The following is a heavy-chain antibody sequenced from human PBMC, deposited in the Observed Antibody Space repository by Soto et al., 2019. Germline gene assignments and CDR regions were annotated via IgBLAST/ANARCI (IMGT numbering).Heavy chain of an antibody. CDR3: SKDKGPGPAVYYFDY. D-gene: IGHD6-19*01. CDR1: GFTFNNYA. V-gene: IGHV3-30-3*01. J-gene: IGHJ4*02. Sequence: QVQLVESGGGVVQPGRSLRLSCAASGFTFNNYAMHWVRQAPGKGLEGVAVIASDGRDKKYTDSVRGRFTVSRDNSKNTMYLEMNSLRGDDAAVYYCSKDKGPGPAVYYFDYWGQGTLVTVSS. CDR2: IASDGRDK.